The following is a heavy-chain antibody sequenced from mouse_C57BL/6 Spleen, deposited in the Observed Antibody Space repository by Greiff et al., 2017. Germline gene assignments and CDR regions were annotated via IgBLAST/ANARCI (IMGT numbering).Heavy chain of an antibody. CDR1: GYTFTSYW. CDR3: ARVTAQATKDY. Sequence: QVQLQQPGAELVRPGTSVKLSCKASGYTFTSYWMHWVKQRPGQGLEWIGVIDPSDSYTNYNQKFKGKATLTVDTSSSTAYMQLSSLTSEDSAVYYCARVTAQATKDYWCQGTTLTVSS. J-gene: IGHJ2*01. D-gene: IGHD3-2*02. CDR2: IDPSDSYT. V-gene: IGHV1-59*01.